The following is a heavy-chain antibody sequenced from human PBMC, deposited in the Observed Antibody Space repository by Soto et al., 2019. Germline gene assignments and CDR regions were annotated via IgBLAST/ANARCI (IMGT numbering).Heavy chain of an antibody. CDR2: IIPIFGTA. CDR1: GGTFSSYA. D-gene: IGHD2-2*01. Sequence: GASVKVSCKASGGTFSSYAISWVRQAPGQGLEWMGGIIPIFGTANYAQKFQGRVTITADESTSTAYMELSSLRSEDTAVYYCARAYCSSTSCHVNYYYYYSMDVWGQGTTVTVSS. CDR3: ARAYCSSTSCHVNYYYYYSMDV. J-gene: IGHJ6*02. V-gene: IGHV1-69*13.